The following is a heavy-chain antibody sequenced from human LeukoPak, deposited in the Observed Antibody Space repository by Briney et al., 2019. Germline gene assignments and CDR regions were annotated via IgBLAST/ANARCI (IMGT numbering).Heavy chain of an antibody. CDR2: IKQDGSER. V-gene: IGHV3-7*03. D-gene: IGHD3/OR15-3a*01. CDR1: GFTFSGFS. Sequence: PGGSLRLSCAASGFTFSGFSMGWVRQSPTKGLEWVANIKQDGSERYYVDSVKGRFTISRDNAKSSLYLQMNSLRAEDTALYYCATSYDMGWLIGYWGQGTLVTVSS. J-gene: IGHJ4*02. CDR3: ATSYDMGWLIGY.